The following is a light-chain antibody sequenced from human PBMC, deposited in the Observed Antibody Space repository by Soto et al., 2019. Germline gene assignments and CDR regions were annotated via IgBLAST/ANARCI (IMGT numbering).Light chain of an antibody. CDR1: QSVISTY. J-gene: IGKJ1*01. CDR3: QQYGSSPQT. V-gene: IGKV3-20*01. CDR2: GAS. Sequence: EIALTQSPGTLSLSPGERATLSCRASQSVISTYLAWYQQKPGQAPRLLIFGASSRATGIPDRFSGSGSGTNFTLTINRLEAEDFAVYYCQQYGSSPQTFGQGTNVEIK.